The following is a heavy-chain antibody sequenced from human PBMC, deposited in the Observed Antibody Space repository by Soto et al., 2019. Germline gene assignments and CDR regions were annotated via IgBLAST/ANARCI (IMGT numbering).Heavy chain of an antibody. V-gene: IGHV1-18*04. CDR3: ARDVYYYDSSGYYHVGYFQH. CDR2: ISAYNGNT. J-gene: IGHJ1*01. Sequence: ASVKVSCKASGYTFTSYGISWVRQAPGQGLEWMGWISAYNGNTNYAQKLQGRVTMTTDTSTSTAYMELRSLRSDDTAVYYCARDVYYYDSSGYYHVGYFQHWGQGPMLTL. CDR1: GYTFTSYG. D-gene: IGHD3-22*01.